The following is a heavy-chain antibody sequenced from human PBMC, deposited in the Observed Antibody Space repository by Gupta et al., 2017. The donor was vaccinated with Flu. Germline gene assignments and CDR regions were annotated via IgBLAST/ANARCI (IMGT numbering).Heavy chain of an antibody. Sequence: GMGLEWVGRIKSKSEGETIDYAAPVKGRFTISKDASMGTLYLRMDSLKTEDTAVYYCTTPRYCTSTSCGSIDYWGQGTLVTVSS. V-gene: IGHV3-15*01. D-gene: IGHD2-2*01. J-gene: IGHJ4*02. CDR3: TTPRYCTSTSCGSIDY. CDR2: IKSKSEGETI.